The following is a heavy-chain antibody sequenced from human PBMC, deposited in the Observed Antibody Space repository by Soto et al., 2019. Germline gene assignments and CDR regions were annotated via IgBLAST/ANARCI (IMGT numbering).Heavy chain of an antibody. CDR3: ARGGTAHYDCWSEPRGDWLAS. V-gene: IGHV1-8*01. CDR2: LSPATGKTKT. D-gene: IGHD3-3*01. Sequence: QVQLLQSGAEVKRPGASVQVSCRASGYTFTNYDVSWVRQAAGQGREWMGWLSPATGKTKTTYLPQVRDRYSQTWDTSVATAYLEVIDLTSDDTAVYYCARGGTAHYDCWSEPRGDWLASWGQGTLVTVSS. CDR1: GYTFTNYD. J-gene: IGHJ5*01.